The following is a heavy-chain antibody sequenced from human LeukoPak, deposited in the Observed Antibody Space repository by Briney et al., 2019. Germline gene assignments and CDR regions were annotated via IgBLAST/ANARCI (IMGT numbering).Heavy chain of an antibody. V-gene: IGHV3-30*04. D-gene: IGHD4-17*01. CDR2: ISYDGSSK. J-gene: IGHJ4*02. CDR1: GFTFSSYA. Sequence: GGSLRISCAASGFTFSSYAMHWVRQAPGKGLEWVAVISYDGSSKYYADSVKGRFTISRDNSKNTLYLQMNSLRAEDTAVYYCARDQGSGDYGGFDYWGQGTLVTVSS. CDR3: ARDQGSGDYGGFDY.